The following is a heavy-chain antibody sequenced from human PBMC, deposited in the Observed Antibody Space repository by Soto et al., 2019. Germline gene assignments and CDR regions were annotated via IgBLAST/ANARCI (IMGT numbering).Heavy chain of an antibody. D-gene: IGHD5-12*01. J-gene: IGHJ3*02. CDR2: ISYDGSNK. V-gene: IGHV3-30*03. CDR1: QFTFSSCA. CDR3: ADGTVACLAFDI. Sequence: SRTLGLSSAASQFTFSSCAMPWVRQSPGKGLEWVAVISYDGSNKYYADSVKGRFTISRDNSKNTLYLQMNSLRAEDTAVYYCADGTVACLAFDIWGPGTTVTVS.